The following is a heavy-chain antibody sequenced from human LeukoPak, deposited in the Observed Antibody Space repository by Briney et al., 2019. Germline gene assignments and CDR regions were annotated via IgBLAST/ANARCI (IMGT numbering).Heavy chain of an antibody. CDR2: INHSGST. CDR3: ARGRVAARPFDY. Sequence: SETLSLTCAVYSGSFSGYYWSWIRQPPWKGLEWIGEINHSGSTNYNPSLKSRVTISIDTSKNQFSLKLSSVTAADTAVYYCARGRVAARPFDYWGQGTLVTVSS. CDR1: SGSFSGYY. D-gene: IGHD6-6*01. J-gene: IGHJ4*02. V-gene: IGHV4-34*01.